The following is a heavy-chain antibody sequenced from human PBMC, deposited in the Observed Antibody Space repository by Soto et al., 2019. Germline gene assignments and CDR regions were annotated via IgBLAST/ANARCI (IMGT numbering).Heavy chain of an antibody. CDR1: GFSLSTGGVA. CDR3: AQKLRELDTLDV. CDR2: IYWYADK. J-gene: IGHJ6*01. D-gene: IGHD3-10*01. Sequence: QLTLEESAPTLVRPTQTLTVSCIFSGFSLSTGGVAVVWIRQPPGKALEWLALIYWYADKLYSASLQTRLTVTKDTHKNQVVVTVTNVDPVDTATYYCAQKLRELDTLDVWGRGPKVAVSS. V-gene: IGHV2-5*01.